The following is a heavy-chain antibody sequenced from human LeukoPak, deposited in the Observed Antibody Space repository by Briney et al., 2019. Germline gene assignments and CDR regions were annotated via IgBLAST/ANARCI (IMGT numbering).Heavy chain of an antibody. CDR1: GFTFSSYS. Sequence: GGSLRLSCAASGFTFSSYSMNWVRQAPGKGLEWVSSISSSSSYIYYADSVKGRFTISRDNAKNSLYLQMNSLRAEDTAVYYCARDAPMARGVIMGYWGQGTLVTVCS. J-gene: IGHJ4*02. CDR3: ARDAPMARGVIMGY. CDR2: ISSSSSYI. D-gene: IGHD3-10*01. V-gene: IGHV3-21*01.